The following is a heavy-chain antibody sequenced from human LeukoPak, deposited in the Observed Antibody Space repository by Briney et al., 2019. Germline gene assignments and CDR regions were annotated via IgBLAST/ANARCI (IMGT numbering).Heavy chain of an antibody. CDR3: ARGSIRVLGHYYYYGMDV. D-gene: IGHD2-8*02. J-gene: IGHJ6*02. V-gene: IGHV1-8*01. CDR1: GYTFTSYD. CDR2: MHPNSGNT. Sequence: ASVKVSCKASGYTFTSYDIDWVRQATGQGLEWMGWMHPNSGNTGYAQKFQGRVTMTRNTSISTAYMELSSLRSEDTAVYYCARGSIRVLGHYYYYGMDVWGQGTTVTVSS.